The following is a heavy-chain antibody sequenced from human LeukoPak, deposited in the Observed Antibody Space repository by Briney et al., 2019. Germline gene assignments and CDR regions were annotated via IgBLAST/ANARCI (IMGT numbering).Heavy chain of an antibody. CDR1: GYSISSGYY. CDR3: ARRSQGYYDILAGYYGGYYFDY. CDR2: IYHSGST. J-gene: IGHJ4*02. Sequence: KSSETLSLTCTVSGYSISSGYYWGWIRQPPGKGLEWIASIYHSGSTYHNPSLKSRVTISVDTSKNQFSLKLSSVTAADTAVYYCARRSQGYYDILAGYYGGYYFDYWGQGTLVTVSS. D-gene: IGHD3-9*01. V-gene: IGHV4-38-2*02.